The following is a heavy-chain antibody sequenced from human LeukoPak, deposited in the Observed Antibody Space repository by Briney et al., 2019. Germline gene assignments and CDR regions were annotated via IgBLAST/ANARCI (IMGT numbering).Heavy chain of an antibody. CDR2: IIGSGGST. V-gene: IGHV3-23*01. CDR1: GFTFSSYA. J-gene: IGHJ3*02. Sequence: PGGSLRLSCAASGFTFSSYAINWVRQAPGKGLEWVSTIIGSGGSTYYADSVKGRFTISRDNSRNTLYLQMNSLRADDTAVYYCAKDRIAAAGTRSRAYAFDIWGQGTMVTVSS. CDR3: AKDRIAAAGTRSRAYAFDI. D-gene: IGHD6-13*01.